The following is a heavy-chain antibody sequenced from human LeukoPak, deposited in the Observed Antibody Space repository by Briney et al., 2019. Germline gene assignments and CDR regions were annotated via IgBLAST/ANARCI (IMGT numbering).Heavy chain of an antibody. J-gene: IGHJ4*02. CDR1: GYTFTDYY. Sequence: ASVKVPCKASGYTFTDYYIHWVRQAPGQGLEWMGWINPNSGGTNYAQKFQGRVTMTRDTSISTAYTELNRLRSDDTAVYYCASGFWSGYYTGAYWGQGTLVTVSS. D-gene: IGHD3-3*01. CDR2: INPNSGGT. V-gene: IGHV1-2*02. CDR3: ASGFWSGYYTGAY.